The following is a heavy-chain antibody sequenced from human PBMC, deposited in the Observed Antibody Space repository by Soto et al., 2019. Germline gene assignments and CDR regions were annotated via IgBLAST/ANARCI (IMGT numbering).Heavy chain of an antibody. D-gene: IGHD2-8*02. CDR3: ARDSVVYAIGDAFDI. J-gene: IGHJ3*02. CDR2: IWYDGSNK. Sequence: GGSLRLSCAASGFTFSSYGMHWVRQAPGKGLEWVAVIWYDGSNKYYADSVKGRFTISRDNSKNTLYLQMNSLRAEDTAVYYCARDSVVYAIGDAFDIWGQGTMVTVSS. CDR1: GFTFSSYG. V-gene: IGHV3-33*01.